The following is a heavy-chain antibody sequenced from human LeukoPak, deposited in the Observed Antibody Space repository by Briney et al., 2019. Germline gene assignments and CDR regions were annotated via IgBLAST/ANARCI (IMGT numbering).Heavy chain of an antibody. CDR2: IYYAGST. CDR3: ARRGGSGRAFDY. CDR1: GASISGGTYY. J-gene: IGHJ4*02. V-gene: IGHV4-39*01. D-gene: IGHD1-26*01. Sequence: SETLSLTCSVSGASISGGTYYWGWIRQPPGKGLGWIGSIYYAGSTYDNPSLKSRVTISVDTSKNQFSLKLSSVTAADTAVYYCARRGGSGRAFDYWGQGTLVTVSS.